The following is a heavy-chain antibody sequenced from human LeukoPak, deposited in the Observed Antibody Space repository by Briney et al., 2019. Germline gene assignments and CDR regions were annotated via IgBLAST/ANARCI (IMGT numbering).Heavy chain of an antibody. V-gene: IGHV3-21*05. J-gene: IGHJ4*02. CDR3: ARDTFEPLVIDF. CDR2: VNAESTDI. D-gene: IGHD6-13*01. Sequence: PGGSLRLSYAASGFSFRRYAMNWVRQAPGKGLEWVAYVNAESTDILYADSVRGRFTISRDNAKNSLYLQMNSLRAEDRGVYYCARDTFEPLVIDFWGQGTLVTVSS. CDR1: GFSFRRYA.